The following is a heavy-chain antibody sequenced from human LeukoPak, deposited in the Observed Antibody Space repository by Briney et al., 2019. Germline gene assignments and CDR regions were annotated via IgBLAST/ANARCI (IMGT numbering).Heavy chain of an antibody. V-gene: IGHV4-39*01. CDR3: AKTHPDFDY. CDR1: GDSIGRSSYS. J-gene: IGHJ4*02. CDR2: VYHGESRST. Sequence: TSSETLSLTRTVSGDSIGRSSYSWGWIRRPPGRGLEWIGTVYHGESRSTYYNSSLKSRVTISVDTSRSQFSLRLNAVTAADTAVYFCAKTHPDFDYWGRGTLVTVSA.